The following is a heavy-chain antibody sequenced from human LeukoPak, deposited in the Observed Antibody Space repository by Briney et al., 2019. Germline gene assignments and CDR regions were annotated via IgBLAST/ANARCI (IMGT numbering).Heavy chain of an antibody. J-gene: IGHJ4*02. CDR3: VRGVYYFDS. CDR1: GFNFSRYA. CDR2: IKEDGSEI. V-gene: IGHV3-7*01. Sequence: GGSLRLSFAASGFNFSRYALHWVRQAPGKGLEWVANIKEDGSEIYYVDSVKGRFTISRDNAKRSLYLQMNNLRAEDTAVYYCVRGVYYFDSWGQGTLVTVSS. D-gene: IGHD3-10*01.